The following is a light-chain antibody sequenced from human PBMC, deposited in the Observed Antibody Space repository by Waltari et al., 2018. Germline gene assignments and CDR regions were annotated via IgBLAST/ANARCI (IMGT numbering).Light chain of an antibody. CDR1: SKDVRGYHS. V-gene: IGLV2-14*01. CDR3: SSQSSNDVVL. J-gene: IGLJ2*01. CDR2: DVS. Sequence: QSALTQPASVSGSPGQSVTIFCAGTSKDVRGYHSVSWYQERPGQAPRVIIYDVSDRPSVVSDRFSGAKSGNTATLTISGLQAEDEAEYYCSSQSSNDVVLFGGGTKLTVL.